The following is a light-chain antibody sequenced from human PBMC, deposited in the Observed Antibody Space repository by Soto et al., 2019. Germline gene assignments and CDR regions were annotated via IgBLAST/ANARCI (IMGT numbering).Light chain of an antibody. V-gene: IGLV2-14*01. Sequence: QSVLTQPASVSGSPGQSITISCTGTSSDVGGYNYVSWYQQYPGKAPKLMIYDVSNRPSGVSNRFSGSKSGNTASLTISGLQAEDEADYYCSSYTISNTLVFGSGTKLTV. CDR2: DVS. CDR3: SSYTISNTLV. J-gene: IGLJ1*01. CDR1: SSDVGGYNY.